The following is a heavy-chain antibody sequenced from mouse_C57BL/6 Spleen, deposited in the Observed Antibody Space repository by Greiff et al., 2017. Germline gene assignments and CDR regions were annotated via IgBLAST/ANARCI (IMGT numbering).Heavy chain of an antibody. J-gene: IGHJ4*01. CDR1: GFTFSDYG. D-gene: IGHD1-3*01. CDR2: ISSGSSTI. Sequence: EVKLVESGGGLVKPGVSLKLSCAASGFTFSDYGMHWVRQAPEKGLEWVAYISSGSSTIYYADTVKGRFTISRDNAKNTLFLQMTSLRSEDTAMYYCARDNYLYYYAMDYWGQGTSVTVSS. V-gene: IGHV5-17*01. CDR3: ARDNYLYYYAMDY.